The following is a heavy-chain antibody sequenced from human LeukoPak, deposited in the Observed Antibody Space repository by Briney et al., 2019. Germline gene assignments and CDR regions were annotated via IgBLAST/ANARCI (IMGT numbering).Heavy chain of an antibody. D-gene: IGHD3-10*01. J-gene: IGHJ4*02. CDR3: AKGLYGSGSYPDY. Sequence: GGSLRLSCAASGFTFDDYAMHWVRQAPGKGLEWVSGISWNSGFIGYADPVKGRFTISRDNAKNSLYLQMNSLRAEDMALYYCAKGLYGSGSYPDYWDQGTLVTVSS. V-gene: IGHV3-9*03. CDR1: GFTFDDYA. CDR2: ISWNSGFI.